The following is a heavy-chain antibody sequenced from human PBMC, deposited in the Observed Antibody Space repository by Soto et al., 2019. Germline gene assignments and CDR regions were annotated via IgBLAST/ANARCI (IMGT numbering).Heavy chain of an antibody. D-gene: IGHD3-16*01. J-gene: IGHJ3*02. V-gene: IGHV4-34*01. Sequence: SETLSLTCAVYGGSFSGYYWSWIRQPPGKGLEWIGEINHSGSTNYNPSLKSRVTISVDTSKNQFSLKLSSVTAADTAVYYCARGHNLGGSTFDIWGQGTSVTVSS. CDR1: GGSFSGYY. CDR2: INHSGST. CDR3: ARGHNLGGSTFDI.